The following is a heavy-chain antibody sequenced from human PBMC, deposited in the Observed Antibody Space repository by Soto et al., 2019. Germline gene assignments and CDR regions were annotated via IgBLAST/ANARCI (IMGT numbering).Heavy chain of an antibody. D-gene: IGHD1-26*01. J-gene: IGHJ4*02. Sequence: PGESLKISCTASGFTFNNKWMHWVRQAPGKGLVWLSRIDGAAATTNYADSVKGRFTISRDNAKNIVFLHVNGLTDEDTAVYYCARGGAMGVAYWGQGTLVTVSS. CDR3: ARGGAMGVAY. CDR2: IDGAAATT. CDR1: GFTFNNKW. V-gene: IGHV3-74*01.